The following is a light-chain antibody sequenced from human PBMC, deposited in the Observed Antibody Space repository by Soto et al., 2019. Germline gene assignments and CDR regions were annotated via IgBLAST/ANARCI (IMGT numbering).Light chain of an antibody. CDR1: SSDVGDYNY. Sequence: QSALTQPASVSGSPGQSITISCTRTSSDVGDYNYVSWYQQHPGKAPKLMICEVSDRPSGVSNRFSGSKSGNTASLTISGLQAEDEADYYCSSYTSSSTYVFGTGTKLTVL. CDR2: EVS. J-gene: IGLJ1*01. CDR3: SSYTSSSTYV. V-gene: IGLV2-14*01.